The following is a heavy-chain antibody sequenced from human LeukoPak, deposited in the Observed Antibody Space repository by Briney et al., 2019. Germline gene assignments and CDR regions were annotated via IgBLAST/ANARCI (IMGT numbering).Heavy chain of an antibody. Sequence: SETLSLTCAVYGGSFSGYYWSWIRQPPGKGLEWIGEINHSGSTDYNPSLKSRVTISVDTSKNQFSLKLSSVTAADTAVYYCARSGGYWFDPWGQGTLVTVSS. CDR1: GGSFSGYY. J-gene: IGHJ5*02. CDR3: ARSGGYWFDP. D-gene: IGHD1-26*01. V-gene: IGHV4-34*01. CDR2: INHSGST.